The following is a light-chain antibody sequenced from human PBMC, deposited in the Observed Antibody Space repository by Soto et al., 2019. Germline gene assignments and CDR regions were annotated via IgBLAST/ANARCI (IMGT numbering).Light chain of an antibody. CDR2: ATS. Sequence: EIVLTQSPGTLSLSPGETPTLSCRASQTVNSDYLAWFQERHGQAPRXXIFATSRRATDIPDRFSGSGSGTDFTLTISSLQPDDFATYYCQHYNSYSEAFGQGTKVDIK. CDR1: QTVNSDY. CDR3: QHYNSYSEA. V-gene: IGKV3-20*01. J-gene: IGKJ1*01.